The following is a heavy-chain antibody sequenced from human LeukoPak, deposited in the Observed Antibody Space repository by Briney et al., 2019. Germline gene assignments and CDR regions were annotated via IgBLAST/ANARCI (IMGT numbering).Heavy chain of an antibody. V-gene: IGHV1-18*04. CDR1: GYTFTSYG. J-gene: IGHJ4*02. D-gene: IGHD3-9*01. CDR2: ISAYNGNT. Sequence: GASVKVSCKASGYTFTSYGISWVRQAPGQGLEWMGWISAYNGNTNYAQKLQSRVTMTTDTSTSTAYMELRSLRSDDTAVYYCARDGRYFDWLLPFDYWGQGTLVTVSS. CDR3: ARDGRYFDWLLPFDY.